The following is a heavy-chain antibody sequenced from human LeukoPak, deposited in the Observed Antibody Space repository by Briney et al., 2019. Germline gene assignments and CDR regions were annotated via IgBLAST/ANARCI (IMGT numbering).Heavy chain of an antibody. D-gene: IGHD4-17*01. J-gene: IGHJ2*01. Sequence: SETLSLTCTVSGGSISSSSYYWGWIRQPPGKGLEWIGSIYYSGSTYYNPSLKSRVTISVDRSKNQFSLKLSSVTAADTAVYYCASSYGDYDWYFDLWGRGTLVTVSS. CDR1: GGSISSSSYY. V-gene: IGHV4-39*07. CDR2: IYYSGST. CDR3: ASSYGDYDWYFDL.